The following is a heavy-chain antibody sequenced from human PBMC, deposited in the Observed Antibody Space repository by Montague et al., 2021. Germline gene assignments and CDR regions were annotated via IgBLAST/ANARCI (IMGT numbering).Heavy chain of an antibody. Sequence: SLRLSCAASGFTFSSYAMSWVRQAPGKGLEWVPAISGSGGSTYYADSVKGRFTISRDNSKNTLYLQMSSLRAEDTAVYYCANRPDITVVTLGGQGTLVTVSS. V-gene: IGHV3-23*01. D-gene: IGHD4-23*01. J-gene: IGHJ4*02. CDR2: ISGSGGST. CDR1: GFTFSSYA. CDR3: ANRPDITVVTL.